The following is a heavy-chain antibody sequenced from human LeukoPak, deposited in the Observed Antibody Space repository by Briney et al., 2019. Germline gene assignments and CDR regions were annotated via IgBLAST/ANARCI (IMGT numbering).Heavy chain of an antibody. V-gene: IGHV1-18*01. CDR2: ISGYNGNT. J-gene: IGHJ6*02. CDR3: ARDVGNLFGMDA. D-gene: IGHD1-14*01. Sequence: ASVTVSCTASGYTFTNYGISWVRQAPGQGLEWMGWISGYNGNTNYAQKLQGRVTMTTDTSTSTAYMEVRSLRSDDTAVYYCARDVGNLFGMDAWGQGTTVTVSS. CDR1: GYTFTNYG.